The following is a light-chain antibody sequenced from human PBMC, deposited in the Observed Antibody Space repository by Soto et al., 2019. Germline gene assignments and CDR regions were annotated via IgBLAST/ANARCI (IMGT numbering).Light chain of an antibody. CDR1: QSVSSD. V-gene: IGKV3-15*01. CDR2: GAS. CDR3: QQYSNWPPFT. Sequence: EIVMTQSPVTLSVSPGERATLSCRASQSVSSDLAWYQQKPGQAPRLLIYGASTRATGIPARFSGSGSGTEFTLTISSLQSEDFAVYYCQQYSNWPPFTFGPGTKVDIK. J-gene: IGKJ3*01.